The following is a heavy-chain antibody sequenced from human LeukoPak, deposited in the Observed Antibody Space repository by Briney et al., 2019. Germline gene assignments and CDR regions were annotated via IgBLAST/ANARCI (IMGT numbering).Heavy chain of an antibody. Sequence: GGSLRLSCAASGFTFSSYGMHWVRQAPGKGLEWVAVISYDGSNKYYADSVKGRFTISRDNSKNTLYLQMNSLRDEDTAVYYCAKDSHWILFDDWGQGTLVTVSS. CDR1: GFTFSSYG. CDR2: ISYDGSNK. CDR3: AKDSHWILFDD. D-gene: IGHD2-2*03. V-gene: IGHV3-30*18. J-gene: IGHJ4*02.